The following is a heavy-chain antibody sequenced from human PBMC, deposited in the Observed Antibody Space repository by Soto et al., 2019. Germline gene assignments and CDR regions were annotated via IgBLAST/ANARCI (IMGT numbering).Heavy chain of an antibody. CDR3: ARIRYSSSLYFDY. CDR2: IKQDGSEK. CDR1: GFTFSSYW. V-gene: IGHV3-7*01. J-gene: IGHJ4*02. D-gene: IGHD6-13*01. Sequence: GGSLRLSCAASGFTFSSYWMSWVRQAPGKGLEWVANIKQDGSEKYYVDSVKGRFTISRDNAKNSLYLQMNSLRAEDTAVYYCARIRYSSSLYFDYWGQGTLVTVSS.